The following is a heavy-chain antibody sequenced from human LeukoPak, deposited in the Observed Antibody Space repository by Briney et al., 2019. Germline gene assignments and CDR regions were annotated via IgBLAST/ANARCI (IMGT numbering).Heavy chain of an antibody. CDR2: IYGSGST. V-gene: IGHV4-59*01. CDR1: GGSISSYY. CDR3: AITSSSWTEADY. D-gene: IGHD6-13*01. J-gene: IGHJ4*02. Sequence: PSETLSLTCTVSGGSISSYYWSWIRQPPGQGLEWIGNIYGSGSTSYQPSLKSRVTISLDASKNQLSLKLSSVTAADTAVYYCAITSSSWTEADYWGQGTLVAVSS.